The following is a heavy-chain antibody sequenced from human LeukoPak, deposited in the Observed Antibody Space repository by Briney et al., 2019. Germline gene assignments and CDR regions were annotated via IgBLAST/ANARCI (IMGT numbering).Heavy chain of an antibody. Sequence: RGSLRLSCADSGFTFTNYAMSWVRQAPGKGLEWVSGISGSGDKKYYADSVKGRFTISRDNSKNTLYLQMNSLRAEDTAVYYCAAQWLILGAFDIWGQGTMVTVSS. CDR2: ISGSGDKK. CDR3: AAQWLILGAFDI. CDR1: GFTFTNYA. J-gene: IGHJ3*02. V-gene: IGHV3-23*01. D-gene: IGHD6-19*01.